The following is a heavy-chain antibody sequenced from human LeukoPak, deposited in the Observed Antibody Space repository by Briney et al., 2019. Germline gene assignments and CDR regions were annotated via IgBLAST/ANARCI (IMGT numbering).Heavy chain of an antibody. D-gene: IGHD3-22*01. CDR3: ARANWDYFHGNGYYHDS. CDR2: IYHSGNT. CDR1: GGSISSNNW. J-gene: IGHJ4*02. Sequence: SETLSLTCTVSGGSISSNNWWSWVRLPPGKGLEWIGEIYHSGNTNYNPSLKSRVTISGDKSKNQFSLRLSSVTAADTAVYYCARANWDYFHGNGYYHDSWGQGTLVTVSS. V-gene: IGHV4-4*02.